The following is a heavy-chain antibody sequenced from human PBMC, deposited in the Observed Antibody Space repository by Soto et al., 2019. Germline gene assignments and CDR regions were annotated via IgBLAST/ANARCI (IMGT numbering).Heavy chain of an antibody. Sequence: SETLSLTCVVCGYSFNSVHFWGWIRQPPGKGLQWIGSLSQNGGTYRNPSLRSRVTLSVDTSKNQFSLKLTSVTAADAAVYYCAAATLPGARFYGMDVWGQGSTVTVSS. CDR2: LSQNGGT. J-gene: IGHJ6*02. D-gene: IGHD2-2*01. V-gene: IGHV4-38-2*01. CDR1: GYSFNSVHF. CDR3: AAATLPGARFYGMDV.